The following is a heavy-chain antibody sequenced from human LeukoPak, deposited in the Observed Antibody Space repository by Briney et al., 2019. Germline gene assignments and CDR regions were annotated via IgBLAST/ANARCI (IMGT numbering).Heavy chain of an antibody. D-gene: IGHD2-15*01. V-gene: IGHV3-33*01. CDR2: IRYDGSNK. J-gene: IGHJ4*02. CDR1: GFTFSSYA. CDR3: ARGCSGSCPFDH. Sequence: GGSLRLSCAASGFTFSSYAIHWVRQAPGKGLEWVAVIRYDGSNKYYADSVKGRFNISRDNTKNTLYLQMNSLRAEDTAVYYCARGCSGSCPFDHWGQGTLVTVSS.